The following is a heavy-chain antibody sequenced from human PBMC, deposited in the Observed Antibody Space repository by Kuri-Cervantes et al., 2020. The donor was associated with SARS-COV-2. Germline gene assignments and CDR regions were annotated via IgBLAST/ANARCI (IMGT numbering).Heavy chain of an antibody. Sequence: GGSLRLSCAASGFTFSNAWMSWVRQAPGKGLEWVGRIKSKTDGGTTDYAAPVKGRFTISRDDSKNTLYLQMNSLKTEDTGVYYCTTDLPNPTYPRYYYYYYGMDVWGQGTTVTVSS. D-gene: IGHD2-2*02. CDR2: IKSKTDGGTT. CDR3: TTDLPNPTYPRYYYYYYGMDV. J-gene: IGHJ6*02. V-gene: IGHV3-15*01. CDR1: GFTFSNAW.